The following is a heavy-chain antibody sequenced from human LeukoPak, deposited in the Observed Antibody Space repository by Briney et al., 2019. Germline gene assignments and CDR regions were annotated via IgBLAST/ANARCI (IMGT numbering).Heavy chain of an antibody. J-gene: IGHJ6*03. CDR2: IYYSGST. CDR3: ARDSTSNYYDFSSMDV. Sequence: SETLSLTCTVSGGSISSYYWSWIRQPPGKGLEWIGYIYYSGSTNYNPSLKSRVTISVDTSKNQFSLKLSSVTAADTAVYYCARDSTSNYYDFSSMDVWGKGTTVTVSS. V-gene: IGHV4-59*01. CDR1: GGSISSYY. D-gene: IGHD3-3*01.